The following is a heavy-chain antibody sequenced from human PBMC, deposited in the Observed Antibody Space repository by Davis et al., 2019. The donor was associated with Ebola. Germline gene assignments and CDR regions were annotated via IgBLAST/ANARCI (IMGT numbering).Heavy chain of an antibody. CDR1: GGSFSGYY. Sequence: PSETLSLTCAVYGGSFSGYYWSWIRQPPGKGLEWIGEINHSGSTNYNPSLKSRVTISVDTSKNQFSLKLSSVTAADTAVYYCARLVVVDGGGIMGGSYYGMDVWGQGTTVTVSS. CDR2: INHSGST. CDR3: ARLVVVDGGGIMGGSYYGMDV. D-gene: IGHD1-26*01. J-gene: IGHJ6*02. V-gene: IGHV4-34*01.